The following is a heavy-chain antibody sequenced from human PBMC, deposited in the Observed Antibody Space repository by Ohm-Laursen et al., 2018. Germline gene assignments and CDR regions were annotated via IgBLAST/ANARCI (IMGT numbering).Heavy chain of an antibody. CDR1: GYTLTELS. Sequence: ASVKVSCKVSGYTLTELSMHWVRQAPGKGLEWMGGFDPEDGETIYAQKFQGRVTMTEDTSTDTAYMELSSLRSEDTAVYYCATDAAYCGGDCYRDAFDIWGQGTMVTVSS. CDR3: ATDAAYCGGDCYRDAFDI. V-gene: IGHV1-24*01. CDR2: FDPEDGET. D-gene: IGHD2-21*02. J-gene: IGHJ3*02.